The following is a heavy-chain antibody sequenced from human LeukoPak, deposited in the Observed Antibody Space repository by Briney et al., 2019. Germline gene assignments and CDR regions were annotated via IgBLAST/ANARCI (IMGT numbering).Heavy chain of an antibody. V-gene: IGHV3-74*01. CDR2: IDNDGSNA. D-gene: IGHD4/OR15-4a*01. CDR3: VRSQYGARFD. Sequence: GGSLRLSCAASGFTFNNYWMHWVRQAPGKGLVWISRIDNDGSNAFYADSVKGRFTTSRDNAKNTVYLQMNSLRAEDTGLYYCVRSQYGARFDWGQGTLITVSS. CDR1: GFTFNNYW. J-gene: IGHJ4*02.